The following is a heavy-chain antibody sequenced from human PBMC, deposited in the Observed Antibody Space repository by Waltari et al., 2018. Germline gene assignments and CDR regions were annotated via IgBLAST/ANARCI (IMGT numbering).Heavy chain of an antibody. V-gene: IGHV3-30*18. J-gene: IGHJ3*01. D-gene: IGHD3-22*01. CDR1: GFTFSSYG. Sequence: QVQLVESGGGVVQPGTSLRLSCEASGFTFSSYGMHWVPPAQGQGLGWVAVVSYDDSDKFYADSVKGRFTISRDDPKNALYLQMNSLRPEDTAVYYCAKDPTNSKSPREGHAPFDVWGQGTMVTVS. CDR2: VSYDDSDK. CDR3: AKDPTNSKSPREGHAPFDV.